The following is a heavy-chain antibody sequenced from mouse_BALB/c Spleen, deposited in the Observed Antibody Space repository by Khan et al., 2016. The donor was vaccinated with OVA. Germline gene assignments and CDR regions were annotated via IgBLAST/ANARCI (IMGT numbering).Heavy chain of an antibody. CDR3: TRDRIDY. CDR1: GYTFTSSW. V-gene: IGHV1-7*01. Sequence: QVRLQQSGAELAKPGASVKMSCKASGYTFTSSWMHWVKQRPGQGLEWIGYINPTSGYTDYNEKFKDKDTLSADKSSSTASMQLSSLTSEDSAVYYCTRDRIDYWGQGTTLTVSS. J-gene: IGHJ2*01. CDR2: INPTSGYT.